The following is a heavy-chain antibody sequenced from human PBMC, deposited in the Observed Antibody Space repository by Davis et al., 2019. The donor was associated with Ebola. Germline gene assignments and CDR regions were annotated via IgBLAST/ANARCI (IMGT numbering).Heavy chain of an antibody. CDR1: GNSFTSYW. J-gene: IGHJ3*02. CDR3: ASLRRTITGMDDGFDI. Sequence: PGGSLRLSCKESGNSFTSYWIGWVRQMPGKGLEWMGIIYTGDSDTRYSPSFRGQVTISADKSIKTAFLQWSSLKASDTAMYYCASLRRTITGMDDGFDIWGQGTMVTVSS. CDR2: IYTGDSDT. D-gene: IGHD2-8*02. V-gene: IGHV5-51*01.